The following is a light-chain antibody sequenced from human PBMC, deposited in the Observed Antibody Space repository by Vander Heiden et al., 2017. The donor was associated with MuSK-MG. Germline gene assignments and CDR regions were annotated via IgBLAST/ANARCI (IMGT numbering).Light chain of an antibody. Sequence: DIVMTQPPDSLAVSLGERATINCKSSQSVLYSSNNKNYLAWYQQKPGQPPKLLIYWASTRESGVPDRFSGSGSGTDSTLTISSLQAEDVAVYYCQQYDSTPWTFGQGTKVEIK. J-gene: IGKJ1*01. V-gene: IGKV4-1*01. CDR3: QQYDSTPWT. CDR2: WAS. CDR1: QSVLYSSNNKNY.